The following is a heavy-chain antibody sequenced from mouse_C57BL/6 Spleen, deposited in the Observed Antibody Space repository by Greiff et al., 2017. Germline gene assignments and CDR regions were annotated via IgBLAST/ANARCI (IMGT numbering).Heavy chain of an antibody. Sequence: QVQLQQSGAELVKPGASVKLSCKASGYTFTSYCMHWVKQRPGQGLEWIGMIHPNSGSTNYNEKFKSKATLTVDKSSSTAYMQLSSLTSEDSAVYYCASYYSKYVEIFFAYWGQGTLVTVSA. D-gene: IGHD2-5*01. V-gene: IGHV1-64*01. CDR2: IHPNSGST. CDR1: GYTFTSYC. J-gene: IGHJ3*01. CDR3: ASYYSKYVEIFFAY.